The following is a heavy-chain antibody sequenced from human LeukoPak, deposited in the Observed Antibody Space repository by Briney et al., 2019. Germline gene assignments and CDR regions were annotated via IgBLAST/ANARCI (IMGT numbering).Heavy chain of an antibody. CDR1: GFTFSSYA. CDR3: VKDQREAYRSGWSRDFDY. CDR2: ISHDGINT. V-gene: IGHV3-30*04. J-gene: IGHJ4*02. D-gene: IGHD6-19*01. Sequence: GGSLRLSCAASGFTFSSYAMHWVRQAPGKGLDWVAVISHDGINTYYADSVKGRFTISRDNSKNTLYLQVNSLRVEDTAVYYCVKDQREAYRSGWSRDFDYWGQGTLVTVSS.